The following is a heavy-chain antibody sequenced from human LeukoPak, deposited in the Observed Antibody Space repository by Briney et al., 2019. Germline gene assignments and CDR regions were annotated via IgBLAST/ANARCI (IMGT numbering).Heavy chain of an antibody. CDR3: ARVELIAAAATADY. V-gene: IGHV1-18*01. D-gene: IGHD6-13*01. Sequence: EASVKVSCKASGYTFTSYAISWVRQAPGQGLEWMGWISGYSGNTIYAQRLQGRVTMTTDTSTTTVYMELRSLRSDDTAVYYCARVELIAAAATADYWGQGTLVTVSS. J-gene: IGHJ4*02. CDR2: ISGYSGNT. CDR1: GYTFTSYA.